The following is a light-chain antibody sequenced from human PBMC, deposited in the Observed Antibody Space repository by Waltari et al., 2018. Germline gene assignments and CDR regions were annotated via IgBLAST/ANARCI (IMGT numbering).Light chain of an antibody. CDR1: QSISIY. Sequence: DIHMTQSPSSLAASVGDRVTITCRASQSISIYLNWYQQKPGKAPNLLIYAASSLQSGVPSRFSVSGSGTDFTLTVSSLQPEDFATYYCQQSYGSPRTFGQGTKVEIK. J-gene: IGKJ1*01. CDR2: AAS. V-gene: IGKV1-39*01. CDR3: QQSYGSPRT.